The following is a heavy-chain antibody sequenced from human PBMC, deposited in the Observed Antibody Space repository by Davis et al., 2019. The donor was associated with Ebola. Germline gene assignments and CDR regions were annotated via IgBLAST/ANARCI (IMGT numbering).Heavy chain of an antibody. CDR3: ARDKEGLSYYYYGMDV. CDR1: GYTFTSYG. D-gene: IGHD3-3*01. CDR2: INPNSGGT. V-gene: IGHV1-2*04. J-gene: IGHJ6*02. Sequence: AASVKVSCKASGYTFTSYGISWVRQAPGQGLEWMGWINPNSGGTNYAQKFQGWVTMTRDTSISTVYMELSSLRSEDTAVYYCARDKEGLSYYYYGMDVWGQGTTVTVSS.